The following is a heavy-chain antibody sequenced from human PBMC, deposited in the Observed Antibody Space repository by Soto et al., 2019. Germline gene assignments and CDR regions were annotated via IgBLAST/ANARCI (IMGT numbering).Heavy chain of an antibody. D-gene: IGHD3-3*01. CDR1: GGSISSSNW. V-gene: IGHV4-4*02. CDR3: ARFNGFWSGFSMYNYYGMDV. Sequence: QVQLQESGSGLVKASGTLSLTCAVSGGSISSSNWWSWVRQPPGKGLEWIGEIYYSGGTNYNPSLKSRVTISVDKSKNRFSLNLTSVTAADTAVYYCARFNGFWSGFSMYNYYGMDVWGQGTTVSVSS. J-gene: IGHJ6*02. CDR2: IYYSGGT.